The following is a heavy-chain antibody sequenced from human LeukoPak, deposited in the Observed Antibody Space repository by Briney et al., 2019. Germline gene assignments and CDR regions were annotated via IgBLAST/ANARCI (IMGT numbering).Heavy chain of an antibody. D-gene: IGHD2-2*01. V-gene: IGHV1-8*01. CDR2: MNPNSGNT. CDR3: ARVLLRYCSSTSCAMGY. CDR1: GYTFTSYD. Sequence: GASVKVSCKASGYTFTSYDINWVRQATGQGLEWMGWMNPNSGNTGYAQKFQGRVTMTRNTSVSTAYMELSSLRSEDTAVYYCARVLLRYCSSTSCAMGYWGQGTLVTVSS. J-gene: IGHJ4*02.